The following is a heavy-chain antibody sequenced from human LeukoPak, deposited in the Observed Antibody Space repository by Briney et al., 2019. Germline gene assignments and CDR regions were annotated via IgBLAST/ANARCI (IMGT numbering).Heavy chain of an antibody. CDR1: GVSFSDYY. V-gene: IGHV4-34*01. CDR2: INHSRST. CDR3: ARGRIVVVPAAMRRSWFDP. D-gene: IGHD2-2*01. Sequence: SETLSLTCAVYGVSFSDYYWSWIRQPPGKGLEWIGEINHSRSTNYNPSLKSRVTISVDTSKNQFSLKLSSVTAADTAVYYCARGRIVVVPAAMRRSWFDPWGQGTLVTVSS. J-gene: IGHJ5*02.